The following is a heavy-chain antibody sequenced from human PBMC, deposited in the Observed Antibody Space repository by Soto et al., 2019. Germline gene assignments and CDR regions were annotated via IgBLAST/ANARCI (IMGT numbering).Heavy chain of an antibody. D-gene: IGHD6-19*01. Sequence: ASVKVSCKASGYTFTSYDINWVRQATGQGLEWMGWMNPNSGNTGYAQKFQGRVTMTRNTSISTAYMELSSLRSEDTAVYYCASFATNTLSPGIAVAQSDYWGQGTLVTVSS. J-gene: IGHJ4*02. CDR2: MNPNSGNT. CDR1: GYTFTSYD. CDR3: ASFATNTLSPGIAVAQSDY. V-gene: IGHV1-8*01.